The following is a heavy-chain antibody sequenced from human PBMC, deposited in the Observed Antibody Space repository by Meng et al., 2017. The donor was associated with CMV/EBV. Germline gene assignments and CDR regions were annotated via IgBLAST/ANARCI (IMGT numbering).Heavy chain of an antibody. CDR2: IYSDGITT. Sequence: GGPLRLSCAVSGTNLNTYWMRWVRQVPGKGLVWLSRIYSDGITTRYADSVKGRFTISRDNTKNTLYLQMTGLRADDTAVYYCAREPGRGAFDIWGQGTMVTVSS. D-gene: IGHD3-10*01. CDR3: AREPGRGAFDI. CDR1: GTNLNTYW. J-gene: IGHJ3*02. V-gene: IGHV3-74*01.